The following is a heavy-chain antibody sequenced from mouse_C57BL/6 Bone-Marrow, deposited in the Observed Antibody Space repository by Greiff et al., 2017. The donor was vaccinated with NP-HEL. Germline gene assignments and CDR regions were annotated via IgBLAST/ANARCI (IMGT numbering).Heavy chain of an antibody. J-gene: IGHJ2*01. CDR2: ISSGSSTI. CDR3: ASSLTGSFDY. CDR1: GFTFSDYG. Sequence: DVMLVESGGGLVKPGGSLKLSCAASGFTFSDYGMHWVRQAPEKGLEWVAYISSGSSTIYYADTVKGRFTISRDNAKNTLFLQMTSLRSEDTAMYYCASSLTGSFDYWGQGTTLTVSS. D-gene: IGHD4-1*01. V-gene: IGHV5-17*01.